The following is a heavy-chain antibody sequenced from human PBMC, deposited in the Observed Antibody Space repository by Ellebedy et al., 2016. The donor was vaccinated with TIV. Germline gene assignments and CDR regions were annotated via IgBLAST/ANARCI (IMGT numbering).Heavy chain of an antibody. CDR1: GYTFTSYG. D-gene: IGHD1-7*01. Sequence: ASVKVSCKASGYTFTSYGISWVRQATGQGLEWMGGIIPIFGTANYAQKFQGRVTITADKSTSTAYMELSSLRSEDTAVYYCARDEGPKLELRSYYYYGMDVWGQGTTVTVSS. V-gene: IGHV1-69*06. CDR2: IIPIFGTA. CDR3: ARDEGPKLELRSYYYYGMDV. J-gene: IGHJ6*02.